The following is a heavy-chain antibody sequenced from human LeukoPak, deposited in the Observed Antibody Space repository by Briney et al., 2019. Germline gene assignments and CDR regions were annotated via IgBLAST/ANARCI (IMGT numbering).Heavy chain of an antibody. V-gene: IGHV4-59*01. D-gene: IGHD3-3*01. CDR2: IFYIGST. CDR3: ARDPFGEVPPLFDY. Sequence: KTSETLSLTCTVSGGSISGNYWSWIRQPPGKALEWIGYIFYIGSTNYNPSLKSRVTISVDTSKNQFSLKLSSVTAADTAVYYCARDPFGEVPPLFDYWGQGILVTVSS. J-gene: IGHJ4*02. CDR1: GGSISGNY.